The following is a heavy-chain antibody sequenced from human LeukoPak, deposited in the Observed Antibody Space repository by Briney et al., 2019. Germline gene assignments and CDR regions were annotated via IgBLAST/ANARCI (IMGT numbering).Heavy chain of an antibody. CDR1: GFTFSDYA. J-gene: IGHJ4*02. CDR2: INGSGSTT. Sequence: GGSLRLSCAASGFTFSDYAMTWVRQAPGKGLEWVSDINGSGSTTYYADSVKGRFTISRDNSKNTLYLQMNSLRAEDTAVYYCASDSGSITIWGQGTLVTVSS. V-gene: IGHV3-23*01. D-gene: IGHD3-10*01. CDR3: ASDSGSITI.